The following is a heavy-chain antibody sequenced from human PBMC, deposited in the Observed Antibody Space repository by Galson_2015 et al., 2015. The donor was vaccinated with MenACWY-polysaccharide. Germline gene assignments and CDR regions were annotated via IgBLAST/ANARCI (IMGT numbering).Heavy chain of an antibody. J-gene: IGHJ6*03. CDR1: GFTFSIYA. D-gene: IGHD2-21*01. CDR3: ARVFSGPEAIPVSYFFYYMDV. V-gene: IGHV3-30*04. CDR2: ISSDGSDK. Sequence: SLRLSCAASGFTFSIYAIHWVRQAPGKGLEWVAVISSDGSDKYYADSVKDRFTISRDNSKNTLYLQMNRLRAEDTAVYSCARVFSGPEAIPVSYFFYYMDVWGKVTTVTVSS.